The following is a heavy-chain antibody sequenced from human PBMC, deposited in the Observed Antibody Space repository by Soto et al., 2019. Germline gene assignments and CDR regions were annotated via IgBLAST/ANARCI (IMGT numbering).Heavy chain of an antibody. J-gene: IGHJ6*03. CDR3: ARDSTQAAAGTRGDYYYMDV. Sequence: EVQLVESGGGLVKPGGSLRLSCAASGFTFSSYSMNWVRQAPGKGLEWVSSISSSSSYIYYADSVKGRFTISRDNAKNSLYLQMNSLRAEDTAVYYCARDSTQAAAGTRGDYYYMDVWGKGTTVTVSS. D-gene: IGHD6-13*01. V-gene: IGHV3-21*01. CDR2: ISSSSSYI. CDR1: GFTFSSYS.